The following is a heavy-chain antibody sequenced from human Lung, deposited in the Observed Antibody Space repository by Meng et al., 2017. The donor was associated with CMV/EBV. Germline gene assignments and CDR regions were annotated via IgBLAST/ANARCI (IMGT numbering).Heavy chain of an antibody. CDR2: ISPSIGST. J-gene: IGHJ4*02. Sequence: ASCRASGYTVTSHGITWVRQAPGQGLEWMGWISPSIGSTNYAQKLEGRVTMATDRSTTTAYLELRSLRYDDTAVYFCARGTGIFDYWGQGTLVTVSS. CDR3: ARGTGIFDY. CDR1: GYTVTSHG. V-gene: IGHV1-18*04. D-gene: IGHD7-27*01.